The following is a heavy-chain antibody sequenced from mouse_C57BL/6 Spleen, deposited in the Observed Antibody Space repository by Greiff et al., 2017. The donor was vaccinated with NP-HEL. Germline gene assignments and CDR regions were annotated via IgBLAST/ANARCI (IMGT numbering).Heavy chain of an antibody. V-gene: IGHV1-80*01. CDR3: APDSSGYLFAY. CDR2: IYPGDGDT. Sequence: VKLVESGAELVKPGASVKISCKASGYAFSSYWMNWVKQRPGKGLEWIGQIYPGDGDTNYNGKFKGKATLTADKSSSTAYMQLSSLTSEDSAVYFCAPDSSGYLFAYWGQGTLVTVSA. J-gene: IGHJ3*01. D-gene: IGHD3-2*02. CDR1: GYAFSSYW.